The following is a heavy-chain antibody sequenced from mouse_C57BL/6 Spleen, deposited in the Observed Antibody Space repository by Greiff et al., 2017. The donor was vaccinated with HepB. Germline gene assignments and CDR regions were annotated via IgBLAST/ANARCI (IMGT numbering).Heavy chain of an antibody. CDR2: INPSTGGT. V-gene: IGHV1-42*01. Sequence: EVKLQQSGPELVKPGASVKISCKASGYSFTGYYMNWVKQSPEKSLEWIGEINPSTGGTTYNQKFKAKATLTVDKSSSTAYMQLKSLTSEDSAVYYCAREVAGFDYWGQGTTLTVST. D-gene: IGHD1-1*01. CDR3: AREVAGFDY. CDR1: GYSFTGYY. J-gene: IGHJ2*01.